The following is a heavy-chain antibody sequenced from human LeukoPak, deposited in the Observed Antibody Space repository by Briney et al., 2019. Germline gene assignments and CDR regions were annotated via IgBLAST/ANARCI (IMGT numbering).Heavy chain of an antibody. CDR1: GFTFSGYW. V-gene: IGHV3-74*03. Sequence: GGSLILSCAASGFTFSGYWMHWVRQAPGKGLVWVSRINSDGYSITYADSVKGRFTISRDNAKNTLYLQMNSLIAEDTAVYFCTRAGYSSGFDSWGQGTLVTVSS. CDR3: TRAGYSSGFDS. J-gene: IGHJ5*01. D-gene: IGHD6-19*01. CDR2: INSDGYSI.